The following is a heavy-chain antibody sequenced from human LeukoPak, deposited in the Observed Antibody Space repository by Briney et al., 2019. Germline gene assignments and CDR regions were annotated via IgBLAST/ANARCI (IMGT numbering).Heavy chain of an antibody. CDR2: INPSGGST. J-gene: IGHJ4*02. CDR3: ARAGRVGGYSGYDSHLFGY. Sequence: ASVKVSCKASGYTFTSYYMHWVRQAPGQGLEWMGIINPSGGSTSYAQKFQGRVTMTRDTTTSTVYMELSSLRSEDTAVYYCARAGRVGGYSGYDSHLFGYWGQGTLVTVSS. D-gene: IGHD5-12*01. V-gene: IGHV1-46*01. CDR1: GYTFTSYY.